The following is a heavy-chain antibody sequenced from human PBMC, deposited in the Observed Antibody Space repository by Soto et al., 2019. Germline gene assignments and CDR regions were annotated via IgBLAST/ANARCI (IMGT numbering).Heavy chain of an antibody. Sequence: SGPTLVNPTQTLTLTCTFTGFSLRTSGMCVSWIRQPPGKALEWLALVDWDDDKYYNTSLRTRLTISRDTSKNQVILTMTNMDPVDTATYYCARRAAYSSSYFFDYWGQGTLVTVSS. J-gene: IGHJ4*02. CDR1: GFSLRTSGMC. V-gene: IGHV2-70*01. CDR3: ARRAAYSSSYFFDY. CDR2: VDWDDDK. D-gene: IGHD6-6*01.